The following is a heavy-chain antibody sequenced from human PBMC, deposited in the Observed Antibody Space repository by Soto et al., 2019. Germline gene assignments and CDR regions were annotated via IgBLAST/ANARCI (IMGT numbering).Heavy chain of an antibody. CDR3: ARYSDSSGYYVFDY. Sequence: EVQLVESGGGLVKPGGSLRLSCAASGFTFSSYSMNWVRQAPGKGLEWVSSISSSSSYIYYADSVKGRFTISRDNAKNSLYLQMNSLRAEDTAVYYCARYSDSSGYYVFDYWGQGTLVTVSS. CDR1: GFTFSSYS. CDR2: ISSSSSYI. J-gene: IGHJ4*02. D-gene: IGHD3-22*01. V-gene: IGHV3-21*01.